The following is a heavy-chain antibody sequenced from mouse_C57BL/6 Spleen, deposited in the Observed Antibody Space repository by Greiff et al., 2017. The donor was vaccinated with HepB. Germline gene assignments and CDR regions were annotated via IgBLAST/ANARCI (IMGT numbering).Heavy chain of an antibody. D-gene: IGHD3-3*01. Sequence: QVQLQQPGAELVRPGSSVKLSCKASGYTFTSYWMDWVKQRPGQGLEWIGNIYPSDSETHYNQKFKDKATLTVDKSSSTAYMQLSSLTSEDSAVYYCARGTRGGGFAYWGQGTLVTVSA. V-gene: IGHV1-61*01. CDR1: GYTFTSYW. CDR3: ARGTRGGGFAY. CDR2: IYPSDSET. J-gene: IGHJ3*01.